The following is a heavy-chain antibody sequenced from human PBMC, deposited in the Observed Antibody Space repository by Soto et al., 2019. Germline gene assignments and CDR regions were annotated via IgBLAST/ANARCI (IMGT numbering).Heavy chain of an antibody. V-gene: IGHV4-59*01. CDR1: GGSISSYY. Sequence: SETLSLTCAVSGGSISSYYWSWIRQPPGKGLEWIGYIYYSGSTNYNPSLKSRVTISVDTSKNQFSLKLSSVTAADTAVYYCARGELAGDPAQWGQGTLVTVSS. CDR3: ARGELAGDPAQ. D-gene: IGHD3-10*01. J-gene: IGHJ4*02. CDR2: IYYSGST.